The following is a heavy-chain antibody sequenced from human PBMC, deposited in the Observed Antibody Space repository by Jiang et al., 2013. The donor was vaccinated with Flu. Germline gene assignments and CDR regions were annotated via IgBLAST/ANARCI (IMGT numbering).Heavy chain of an antibody. Sequence: VQPGRSLRLSCTASGFTFGDYAVSWLRQAPGKGLEWVGFIRNKLYRGTTDYAASVKGRFSISRDDSKSIAYLQMSSLKTEDTAVYYCTRDLVRDVILIPATYFDYWGQGALVTVSS. CDR1: GFTFGDYA. CDR3: TRDLVRDVILIPATYFDY. D-gene: IGHD2-2*01. V-gene: IGHV3-49*03. J-gene: IGHJ4*02. CDR2: IRNKLYRGTT.